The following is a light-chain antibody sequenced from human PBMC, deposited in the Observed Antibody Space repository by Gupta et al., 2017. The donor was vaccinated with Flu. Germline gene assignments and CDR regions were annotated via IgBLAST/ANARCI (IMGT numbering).Light chain of an antibody. CDR3: SSYTRSNTLM. V-gene: IGLV2-14*01. Sequence: MAVTCTGNRSGVGSDKYGLSEQRPAGEIPKLIIYEVSGRPAGVAGGFSGSKGGNTSSLTIAGLQDEDEEDYCCSSYTRSNTLMFGGGTKVTVL. CDR2: EVS. CDR1: RSGVGSDKY. J-gene: IGLJ3*02.